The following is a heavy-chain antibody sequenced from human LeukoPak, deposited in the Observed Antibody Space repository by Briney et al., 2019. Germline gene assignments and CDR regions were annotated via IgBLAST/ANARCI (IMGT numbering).Heavy chain of an antibody. V-gene: IGHV3-23*01. J-gene: IGHJ3*02. D-gene: IGHD4-17*01. CDR1: GFTFSAYA. CDR2: IRGGGGSA. Sequence: GGSLRLSCTASGFTFSAYAMMWVRQAPGKGPEWVSAIRGGGGSAFYADSVKGRFTISRDNSKYTLFLQMNSLRAEDTAVYYCARDPNGDYIGAFDMWGPGTMVTASS. CDR3: ARDPNGDYIGAFDM.